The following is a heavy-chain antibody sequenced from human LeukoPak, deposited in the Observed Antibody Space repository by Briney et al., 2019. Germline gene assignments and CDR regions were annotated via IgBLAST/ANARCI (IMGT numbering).Heavy chain of an antibody. CDR2: ISAYNGNT. CDR3: ARRGDGYNLDYYYYMDV. J-gene: IGHJ6*03. CDR1: GYTFTSYG. Sequence: ASVRVSCMASGYTFTSYGISWVRQAPGQGLEWMGWISAYNGNTNYAQKLQGRVTITADKSTSTAYMELSSLKSEDTAVYYCARRGDGYNLDYYYYMDVWGKGTTVTVSS. D-gene: IGHD5-24*01. V-gene: IGHV1-18*01.